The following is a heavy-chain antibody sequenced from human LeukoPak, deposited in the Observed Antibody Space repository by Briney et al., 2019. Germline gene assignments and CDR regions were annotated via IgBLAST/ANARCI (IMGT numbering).Heavy chain of an antibody. Sequence: GRSLRLSCAASGFTFSSYGMHWVRQAPGGWLGWGAFILYDGCTKYYAASVKGRFTLSRDNSQNTLYLQMNSLGAEDTAVSYCARSPRGYSYAPPFDPWGQGTMVTVSS. CDR2: ILYDGCTK. J-gene: IGHJ5*02. CDR3: ARSPRGYSYAPPFDP. V-gene: IGHV3-33*01. D-gene: IGHD5-18*01. CDR1: GFTFSSYG.